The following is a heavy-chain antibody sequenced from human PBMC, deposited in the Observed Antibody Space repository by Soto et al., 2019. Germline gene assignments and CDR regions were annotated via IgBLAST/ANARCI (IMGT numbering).Heavy chain of an antibody. Sequence: GAAVKVSCKASGYTFTSYGISWVRQAPGQGLEWMGWISAYNGNTNYAQKLQGRVTMTTDTSTSTAYMELRSLRSDDTAVYYCARAPGIAVADAEYFQHWGQGTLVTVS. J-gene: IGHJ1*01. CDR3: ARAPGIAVADAEYFQH. CDR2: ISAYNGNT. CDR1: GYTFTSYG. D-gene: IGHD6-19*01. V-gene: IGHV1-18*04.